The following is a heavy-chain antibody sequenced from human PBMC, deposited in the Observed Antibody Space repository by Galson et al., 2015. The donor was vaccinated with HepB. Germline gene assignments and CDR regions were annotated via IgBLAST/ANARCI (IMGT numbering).Heavy chain of an antibody. V-gene: IGHV1-2*02. CDR3: ARDGGDSSGWYFFDY. J-gene: IGHJ4*02. Sequence: SVKVSCKASGYTFTGRYMHWVRQAPGQGLEWMGWINPNNGDTNYAQKFQGRVTMTRDTSISTAYMELSRLRSDDTAVYYCARDGGDSSGWYFFDYWGQGTLVTVSS. CDR1: GYTFTGRY. CDR2: INPNNGDT. D-gene: IGHD6-19*01.